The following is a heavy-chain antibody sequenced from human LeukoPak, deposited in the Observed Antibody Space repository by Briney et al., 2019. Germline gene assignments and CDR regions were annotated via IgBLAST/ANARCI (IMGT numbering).Heavy chain of an antibody. CDR1: GGSISSSGYY. CDR3: ARHEYSGSYYGLSWFDP. J-gene: IGHJ5*02. D-gene: IGHD1-26*01. CDR2: IYYSGST. V-gene: IGHV4-39*01. Sequence: PSETLSLTCTASGGSISSSGYYWGWIRQPPGTGLEWIASIYYSGSTYYNPSLKSRVTISVDTSKNQLSLKLSSLTAADTAVYYCARHEYSGSYYGLSWFDPWGQGTLVTVSS.